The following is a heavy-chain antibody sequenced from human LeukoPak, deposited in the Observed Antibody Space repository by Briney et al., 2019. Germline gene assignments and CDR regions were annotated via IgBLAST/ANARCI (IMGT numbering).Heavy chain of an antibody. J-gene: IGHJ3*02. CDR2: IHHSGNT. CDR1: GDSISSSGYH. V-gene: IGHV4-39*07. Sequence: PSETLSLTCSVSGDSISSSGYHWDWIRQPPGKGLEWIGSIHHSGNTNYNPSLKSRVTISLDTSQNQFSLNLRSLTAADTAVYYCAREMVRDAFDIWGQGTMVTVSS. D-gene: IGHD2-8*01. CDR3: AREMVRDAFDI.